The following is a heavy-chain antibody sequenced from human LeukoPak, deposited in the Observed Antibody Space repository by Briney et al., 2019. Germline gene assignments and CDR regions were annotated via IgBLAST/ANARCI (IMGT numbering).Heavy chain of an antibody. CDR2: INPNSGGT. CDR1: GYTFTGYY. D-gene: IGHD2-21*02. Sequence: ASVKVSCKASGYTFTGYYMHWVRQAPGQGLEWMGWINPNSGGTNYAQKFQGRVTMTRDTSISTACMELSRLRSDDTAVYYCAGVAYCGGDCDLHNWFDPWGQGTLVTVSS. CDR3: AGVAYCGGDCDLHNWFDP. V-gene: IGHV1-2*02. J-gene: IGHJ5*02.